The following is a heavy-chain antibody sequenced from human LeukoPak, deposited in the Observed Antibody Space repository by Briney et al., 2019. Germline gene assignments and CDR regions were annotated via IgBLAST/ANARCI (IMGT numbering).Heavy chain of an antibody. V-gene: IGHV3-48*04. Sequence: GGSLRLSCAASGFTFSSYGMHWVRQAPGKGLEWVSYISNSGSTIYYADSVEGRFTISRDNAKNSLYLQMSSLRAGDTAVYYCARGLSTFSYDSSGYYFEPHYFDYWGQGTLVTVSS. CDR1: GFTFSSYG. D-gene: IGHD3-22*01. CDR2: ISNSGSTI. CDR3: ARGLSTFSYDSSGYYFEPHYFDY. J-gene: IGHJ4*02.